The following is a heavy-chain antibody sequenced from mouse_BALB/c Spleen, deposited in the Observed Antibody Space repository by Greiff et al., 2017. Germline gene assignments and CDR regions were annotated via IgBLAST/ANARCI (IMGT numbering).Heavy chain of an antibody. CDR2: IWAGGST. CDR3: ARERALYYYGSSRDYYAMDY. V-gene: IGHV2-9*02. Sequence: VKLVESGPGLVAPSQSLSITCTVSGFSLTSYGVHWVRQPPGKGLEWLGVIWAGGSTNYNSALMSRLSISKDNSKSQVFLKMNSLQTDDTAMYYCARERALYYYGSSRDYYAMDYWGQGTSVTVSS. CDR1: GFSLTSYG. J-gene: IGHJ4*01. D-gene: IGHD1-1*01.